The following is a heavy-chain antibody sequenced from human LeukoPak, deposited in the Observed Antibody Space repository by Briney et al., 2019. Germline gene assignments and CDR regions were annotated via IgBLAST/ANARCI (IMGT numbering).Heavy chain of an antibody. D-gene: IGHD3-16*02. V-gene: IGHV3-15*01. CDR1: GFTFTNAW. J-gene: IGHJ4*02. CDR3: AKERAGYTNPYYFDY. CDR2: IKSKGDGETT. Sequence: GGSLRLSCAASGFTFTNAWMTWVRQAPGKGLEWVGRIKSKGDGETTDYTAPVKGRFTMSRDDSKATLYLQMNSLRAEDTAVYYCAKERAGYTNPYYFDYWGQGTLVTVSS.